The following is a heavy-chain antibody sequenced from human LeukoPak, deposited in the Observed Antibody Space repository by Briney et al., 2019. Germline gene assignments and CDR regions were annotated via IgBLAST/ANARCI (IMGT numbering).Heavy chain of an antibody. D-gene: IGHD5-24*01. CDR2: ISWNSGSI. CDR3: AKDEMATITSAFDI. V-gene: IGHV3-9*03. Sequence: GGSLRLSCAASGFTFSSYAMHWVRQAPGKGLEWVSGISWNSGSIGYADSVKGRFTISRDNAKNSLYLQMNSLRAEDMALYYCAKDEMATITSAFDIWGQGTMVTVSS. CDR1: GFTFSSYA. J-gene: IGHJ3*02.